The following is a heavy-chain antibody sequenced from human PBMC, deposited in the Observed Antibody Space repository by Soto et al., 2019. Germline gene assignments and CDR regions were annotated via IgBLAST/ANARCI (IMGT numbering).Heavy chain of an antibody. CDR3: AKVLYTSGWPAKFDY. CDR2: ISGSDGST. Sequence: GGSLRLSCAASGFTFSSYAMSWVRQAPGKRLEWVAGISGSDGSTYYADPVKGRFTISRDNSKNTLYLQMNSLRAEDTAVFYCAKVLYTSGWPAKFDYWGQGTQVTVSS. D-gene: IGHD6-19*01. V-gene: IGHV3-23*01. CDR1: GFTFSSYA. J-gene: IGHJ4*02.